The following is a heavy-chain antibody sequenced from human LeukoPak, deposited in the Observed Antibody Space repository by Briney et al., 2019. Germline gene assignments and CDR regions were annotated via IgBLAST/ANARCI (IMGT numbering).Heavy chain of an antibody. CDR1: GFTFDDYA. V-gene: IGHV3-43*02. D-gene: IGHD5-12*01. CDR2: ISGDGGTT. Sequence: PGGSLRLSCAASGFTFDDYAMHWVRQAPGKRLEWVSLISGDGGTTYYADSVKGRFTISRDSSKNSLYLQMNSLRTEDTALYYCAKEDGQYSGYGPLANYWGQGTLVTVSS. CDR3: AKEDGQYSGYGPLANY. J-gene: IGHJ4*02.